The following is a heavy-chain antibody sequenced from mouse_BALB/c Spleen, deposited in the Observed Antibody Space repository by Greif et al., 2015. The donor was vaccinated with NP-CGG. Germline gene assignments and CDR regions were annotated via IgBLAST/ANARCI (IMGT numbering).Heavy chain of an antibody. Sequence: QVQLQQSGAELARPGASVKLSCKASGYAFTDYYINWVKQRTGQGLEWIGEIYPGSGNTYYNEKFKGKATLTADKSSSTAYMQLSSLTSEDSAVYFCARSRYGNYEDAMDYWGQGTSVTVSS. CDR2: IYPGSGNT. CDR3: ARSRYGNYEDAMDY. J-gene: IGHJ4*01. CDR1: GYAFTDYY. D-gene: IGHD2-10*02. V-gene: IGHV1-77*01.